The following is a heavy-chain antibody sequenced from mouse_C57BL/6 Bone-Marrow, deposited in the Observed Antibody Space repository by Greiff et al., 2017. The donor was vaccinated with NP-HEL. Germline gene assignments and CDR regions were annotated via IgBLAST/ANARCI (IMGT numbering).Heavy chain of an antibody. Sequence: VQLQQSGAELVRPGASVKLSCTASGFNIKDDYMHWVKQRPEQGLEWIGWIDPENGDTEYASKFQGKATITADTSSNTAYLQHSSLTSEDTAVYYATSGGYDAYFDYWGQGTTLTVSS. CDR3: TSGGYDAYFDY. J-gene: IGHJ2*01. D-gene: IGHD2-2*01. V-gene: IGHV14-4*01. CDR2: IDPENGDT. CDR1: GFNIKDDY.